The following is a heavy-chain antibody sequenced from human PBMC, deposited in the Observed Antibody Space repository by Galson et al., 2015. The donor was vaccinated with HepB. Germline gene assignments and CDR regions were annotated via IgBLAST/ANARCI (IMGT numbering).Heavy chain of an antibody. J-gene: IGHJ3*02. V-gene: IGHV3-7*01. Sequence: SLRLSCAASGFTFSSYWMRWVRQAPGKGLEWVANIKQDGSEKYYVDYVKGRFTISRDNGKNSLYLQMNSLRAEDTAVYYCARRSTPDWGSYAFDIWGQGTMVTVSS. CDR3: ARRSTPDWGSYAFDI. CDR2: IKQDGSEK. CDR1: GFTFSSYW. D-gene: IGHD7-27*01.